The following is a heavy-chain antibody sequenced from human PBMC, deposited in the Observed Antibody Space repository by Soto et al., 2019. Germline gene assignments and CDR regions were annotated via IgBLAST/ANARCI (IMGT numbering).Heavy chain of an antibody. V-gene: IGHV4-59*08. CDR2: IYYSGST. CDR1: GGSISSYY. D-gene: IGHD3-10*01. J-gene: IGHJ4*02. CDR3: ARHNYGSGSTYFDY. Sequence: QVQLQESGPGLVKPSETLSLTCTVSGGSISSYYWSWIRQPPGKGLEWIGYIYYSGSTNYNPSLKSRVTXXFXTXXNPFSLKLNSMTAADTAVYYCARHNYGSGSTYFDYWGQGTLVTVSS.